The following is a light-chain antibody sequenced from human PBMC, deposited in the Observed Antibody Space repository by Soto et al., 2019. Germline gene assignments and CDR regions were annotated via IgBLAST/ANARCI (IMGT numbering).Light chain of an antibody. CDR1: GSDVGGYND. J-gene: IGLJ1*01. V-gene: IGLV2-14*01. CDR3: SSLTSSYFYV. CDR2: GVS. Sequence: QSVLTQPASVSGSPGQSIAISCTGSGSDVGGYNDVPWYQQHPGKAPKLIIYGVSHRPSGVSPRFSASRSAYTASLTISGPQHEDEAEYYCSSLTSSYFYVFGPGTKVPVL.